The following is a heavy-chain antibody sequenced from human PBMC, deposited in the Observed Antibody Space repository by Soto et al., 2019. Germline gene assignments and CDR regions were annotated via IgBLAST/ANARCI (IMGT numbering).Heavy chain of an antibody. J-gene: IGHJ4*02. Sequence: SVKVSCKASGGTFSSYAISWVRQAPGQGLEWMGGIIPIFGTANYAQKFQGRVTITTDTSTSTAYMELRSLRSEDTAVYYCARQLSGSYYPNFDYWGRGTLVTVSS. D-gene: IGHD1-26*01. CDR1: GGTFSSYA. V-gene: IGHV1-69*05. CDR3: ARQLSGSYYPNFDY. CDR2: IIPIFGTA.